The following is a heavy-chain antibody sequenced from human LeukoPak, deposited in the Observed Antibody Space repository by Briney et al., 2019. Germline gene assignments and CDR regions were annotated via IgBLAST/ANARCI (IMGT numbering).Heavy chain of an antibody. CDR1: GGSISSSSYY. CDR2: IYYSGST. J-gene: IGHJ4*02. D-gene: IGHD1-26*01. CDR3: AREGATIHAGLHY. Sequence: PSETLSLTCTVSGGSISSSSYYWGWIRQPPGKGLEWIGSIYYSGSTYYNPSLKSRVTISVDTSKNQFSLKLSSVTAADTAVYYCAREGATIHAGLHYWGQGTLVTVSS. V-gene: IGHV4-39*07.